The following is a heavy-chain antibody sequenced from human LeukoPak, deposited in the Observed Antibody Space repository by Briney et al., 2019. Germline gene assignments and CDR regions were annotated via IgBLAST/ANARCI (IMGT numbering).Heavy chain of an antibody. J-gene: IGHJ3*02. Sequence: PSETLSLTCTVSGGSISSGDYYWSWIRQPPGKGLEWIGEINHSGSTNYNPSLKSRVTISVDTSKNQFSLKLSSVTAADTAVYYCARLGEWLSIDAFDIWGQGTKVTVSS. CDR1: GGSISSGDYY. V-gene: IGHV4-39*07. CDR2: INHSGST. D-gene: IGHD3-3*01. CDR3: ARLGEWLSIDAFDI.